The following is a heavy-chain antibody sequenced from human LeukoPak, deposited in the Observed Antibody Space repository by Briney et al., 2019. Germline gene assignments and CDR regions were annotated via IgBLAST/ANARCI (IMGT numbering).Heavy chain of an antibody. CDR2: IYYSGST. V-gene: IGHV4-39*01. CDR1: GGSISGNSYY. CDR3: ARRCSGLRYFDWLLGPRSPYNWFDP. J-gene: IGHJ5*02. Sequence: PSETLSLTCAVSGGSISGNSYYWGWIRQPPGKGLEWIGSIYYSGSTYYNPSLKSRVTISVDTSKNQFSLKLSSVTAADTAVYYCARRCSGLRYFDWLLGPRSPYNWFDPWGQGTLVTVSS. D-gene: IGHD3-9*01.